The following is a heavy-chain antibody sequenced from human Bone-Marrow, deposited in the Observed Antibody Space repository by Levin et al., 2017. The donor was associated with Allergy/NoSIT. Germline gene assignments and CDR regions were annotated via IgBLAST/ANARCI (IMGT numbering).Heavy chain of an antibody. Sequence: GESLKIPCAASGFTLSSHWMHWVRQAPGKGLVWVSRISGDGTRTSYADSVRGRFTISRDNAKNTLYLQINSLRVEDTAVYFCTRRTREVWFGDDDYFDHWGQGILVSVSS. J-gene: IGHJ4*02. V-gene: IGHV3-74*01. CDR2: ISGDGTRT. CDR3: TRRTREVWFGDDDYFDH. CDR1: GFTLSSHW. D-gene: IGHD3-10*01.